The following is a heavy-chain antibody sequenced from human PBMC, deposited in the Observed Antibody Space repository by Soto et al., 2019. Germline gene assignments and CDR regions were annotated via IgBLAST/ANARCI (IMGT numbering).Heavy chain of an antibody. CDR3: APQPTGMDV. J-gene: IGHJ6*02. CDR1: GFTFSSYG. CDR2: SSATGSGR. V-gene: IGHV3-23*01. Sequence: PGGSLRLSCAASGFTFSSYGMTWVRQAPGKGLEWVSFSSATGSGRYYADSVKGRFTISRDNAKNSLYLQMNCLRAEDTAVYYCAPQPTGMDVWGQGTTVTVSS. D-gene: IGHD4-17*01.